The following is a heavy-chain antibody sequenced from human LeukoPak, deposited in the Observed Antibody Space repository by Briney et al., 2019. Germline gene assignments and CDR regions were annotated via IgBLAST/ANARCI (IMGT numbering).Heavy chain of an antibody. CDR1: GFTVSSNY. V-gene: IGHV3-53*01. Sequence: GGSLRLSCAASGFTVSSNYMTWVRQAPGKGLEWVSVIYKNAITYYADTVKGRFNISRDNSKNTLYLQMNSLRAEDTAVYYCARVGRWGIAACWGQGTLVTVSS. CDR2: IYKNAIT. J-gene: IGHJ4*02. D-gene: IGHD6-25*01. CDR3: ARVGRWGIAAC.